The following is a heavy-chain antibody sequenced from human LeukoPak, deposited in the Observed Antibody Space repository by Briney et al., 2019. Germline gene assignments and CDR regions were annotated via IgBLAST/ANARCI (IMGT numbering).Heavy chain of an antibody. J-gene: IGHJ3*02. CDR2: INPNSGAT. CDR3: ARIVPALDAFDI. CDR1: GYMFNAYY. Sequence: ASVRVSCKASGYMFNAYYMHWVRQAPGQGLEWMGRINPNSGATNYAQKFQGRVTMTGDTSINTAYMDLSRLRSDDTAVFYCARIVPALDAFDIWGQGTMVTVSS. D-gene: IGHD2-2*01. V-gene: IGHV1-2*06.